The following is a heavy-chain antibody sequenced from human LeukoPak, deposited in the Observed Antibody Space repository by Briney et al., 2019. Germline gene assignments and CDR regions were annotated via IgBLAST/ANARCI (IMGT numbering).Heavy chain of an antibody. D-gene: IGHD3-22*01. J-gene: IGHJ4*02. CDR3: ARVTGYMIEDYFDY. CDR2: INHSGST. CDR1: GGSFSGYY. V-gene: IGHV4-34*01. Sequence: PSETLSLTCAVYGGSFSGYYWSWIRQPPGKGLEWIGEINHSGSTNYNPSLKSRVTVSVDTSKNQFSLRLSSVTAADTAVYYCARVTGYMIEDYFDYWGQGTLVTVSS.